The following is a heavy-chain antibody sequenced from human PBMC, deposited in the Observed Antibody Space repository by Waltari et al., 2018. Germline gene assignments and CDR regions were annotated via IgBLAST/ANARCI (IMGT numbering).Heavy chain of an antibody. Sequence: QVQLVESGGGVVQPGGSLRLSCAASGFTFSSYGMHWVRQAPGKGLEWVAFIRYDGSNKYYADSVKGRFTISRDNSKNTLYLQMNSLRAEDTAVYYCVNLPNGQWPIFDYWGQGTLVTVSS. CDR2: IRYDGSNK. D-gene: IGHD6-19*01. CDR1: GFTFSSYG. V-gene: IGHV3-30*02. CDR3: VNLPNGQWPIFDY. J-gene: IGHJ4*02.